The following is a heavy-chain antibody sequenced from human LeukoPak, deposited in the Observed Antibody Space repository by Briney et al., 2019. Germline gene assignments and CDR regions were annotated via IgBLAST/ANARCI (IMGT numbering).Heavy chain of an antibody. J-gene: IGHJ4*02. Sequence: ASVKVSCKASGGTFSSYAISWVRQAPGQGLEWMGGIIPIFGTANYAQKFQGRVTITADESTSTAYMELSSLRSEDTAVYYCARDGYSYGVTGPFDHWGQGTLVTVSS. CDR3: ARDGYSYGVTGPFDH. V-gene: IGHV1-69*13. CDR2: IIPIFGTA. CDR1: GGTFSSYA. D-gene: IGHD5-18*01.